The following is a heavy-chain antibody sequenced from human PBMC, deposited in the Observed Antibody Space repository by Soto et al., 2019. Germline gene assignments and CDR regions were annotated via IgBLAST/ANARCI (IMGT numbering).Heavy chain of an antibody. CDR1: GYTFTSYG. Sequence: QVQLVQSGAEVKKPGASVKVSCKASGYTFTSYGISWVRQAPGQVLEWMGWTSAYNGNTKYAQKLKGRIIMTTETFARKAYMEVRSLRSDDTAVYYCARALVVGLVDYWGQDTLDTVSS. V-gene: IGHV1-18*01. CDR3: ARALVVGLVDY. CDR2: TSAYNGNT. D-gene: IGHD6-19*01. J-gene: IGHJ4*02.